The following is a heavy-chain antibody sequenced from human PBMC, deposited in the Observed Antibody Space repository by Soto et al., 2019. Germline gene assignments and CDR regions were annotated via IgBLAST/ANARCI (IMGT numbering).Heavy chain of an antibody. CDR3: AKARGANNWANYYGLDV. CDR1: GFIFANYG. J-gene: IGHJ6*02. D-gene: IGHD1-1*01. V-gene: IGHV3-30*18. Sequence: GASLRLSCAAAGFIFANYGMHWVRQAPGKGLEWVALITYEGSNKYYADAVKGRFTISRDNAKNMVSLQMDSLRAEDTAVYYCAKARGANNWANYYGLDVWGQGTTVTVSS. CDR2: ITYEGSNK.